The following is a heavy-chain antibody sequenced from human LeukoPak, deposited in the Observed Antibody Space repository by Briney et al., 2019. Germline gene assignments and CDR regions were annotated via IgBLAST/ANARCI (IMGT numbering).Heavy chain of an antibody. CDR3: ARRLTQYDCFDP. J-gene: IGHJ5*02. CDR1: GDSVSSNSVT. Sequence: SQTLSLTCAISGDSVSSNSVTWNWIRQSPSRGLEWLGRTYYRSTWYNDYAVSVRGRITVNPDTSKNQFSLHLYSVTPEDTAVYYCARRLTQYDCFDPWGQGILVTVSS. CDR2: TYYRSTWYN. V-gene: IGHV6-1*01. D-gene: IGHD2-2*01.